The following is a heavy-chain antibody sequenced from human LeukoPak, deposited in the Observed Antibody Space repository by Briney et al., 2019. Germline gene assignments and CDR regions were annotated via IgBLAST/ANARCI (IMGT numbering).Heavy chain of an antibody. J-gene: IGHJ3*02. V-gene: IGHV1-2*02. Sequence: NPGRSLRLSCAASGFTFSSYGIHWVRQAPGQGLEWMGWIYPYSGDTNYAQNFQGRVTMTRDTSISTAYMELSSLKSDDTAVYYCARDRNSGSSLDIWGQGTMLTVSS. CDR1: GFTFSSYG. D-gene: IGHD6-6*01. CDR2: IYPYSGDT. CDR3: ARDRNSGSSLDI.